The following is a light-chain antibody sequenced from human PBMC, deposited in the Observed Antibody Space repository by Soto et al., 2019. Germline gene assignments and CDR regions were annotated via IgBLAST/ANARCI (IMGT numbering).Light chain of an antibody. Sequence: EIVMTQSPATLSVSPGERATLSCRASQSVSSNLAWYQQKPGQAPRLLIYGASTRATGIPARFSGSGSGKEFTLTISSLQSEDFAVYYCQQYSNWPRTFGQGTKVEIK. CDR1: QSVSSN. CDR2: GAS. CDR3: QQYSNWPRT. V-gene: IGKV3-15*01. J-gene: IGKJ1*01.